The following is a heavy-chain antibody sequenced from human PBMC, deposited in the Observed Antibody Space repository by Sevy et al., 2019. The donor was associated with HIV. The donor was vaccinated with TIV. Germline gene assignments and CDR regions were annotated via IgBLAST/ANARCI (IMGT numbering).Heavy chain of an antibody. CDR2: IYSDGTT. D-gene: IGHD5-18*01. CDR1: GFTVNSNY. CDR3: ARGKSGYGYALNY. J-gene: IGHJ4*02. V-gene: IGHV3-66*01. Sequence: GESLKISCAASGFTVNSNYMTWVRQAPGKGLEGVSVIYSDGTTYHADSVKDRFTISRDNSKNTLYLQMNSLRAEDTAVCYCARGKSGYGYALNYWGQGTLVTVSS.